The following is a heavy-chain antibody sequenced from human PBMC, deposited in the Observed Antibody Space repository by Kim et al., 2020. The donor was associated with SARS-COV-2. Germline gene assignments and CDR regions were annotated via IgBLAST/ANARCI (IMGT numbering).Heavy chain of an antibody. CDR2: INPNSGDT. CDR1: GYTFTDYY. V-gene: IGHV1-2*04. Sequence: ASVKVSCKASGYTFTDYYMHWVRQAPGQGLEWMGWINPNSGDTNYAQRFQGWVTMTRDTSISTAYMELSRPRYDDTAVYYCARDGKNDAFDIWGQGTMVTVSS. J-gene: IGHJ3*02. CDR3: ARDGKNDAFDI.